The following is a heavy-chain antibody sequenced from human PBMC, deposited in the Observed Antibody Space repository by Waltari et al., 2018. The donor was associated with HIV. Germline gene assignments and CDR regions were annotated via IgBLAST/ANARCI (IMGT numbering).Heavy chain of an antibody. D-gene: IGHD6-6*01. Sequence: QVQLQQWGAGLLKPSETLSLTCAVYGGSFSGYYWSWIRQPPGKGLEWIGEINHSGSTNYNPSLKSRVTISVDTSKNQFSLKLSSVTAADTAVYYCARGATIATRSIFRAGWFDPWGQGTLVTVSS. CDR2: INHSGST. CDR3: ARGATIATRSIFRAGWFDP. J-gene: IGHJ5*02. CDR1: GGSFSGYY. V-gene: IGHV4-34*01.